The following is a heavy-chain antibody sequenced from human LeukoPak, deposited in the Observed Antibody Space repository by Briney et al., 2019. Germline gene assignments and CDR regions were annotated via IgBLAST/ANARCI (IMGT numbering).Heavy chain of an antibody. J-gene: IGHJ3*02. CDR1: GGSLSSGGYS. CDR2: IYHSGST. CDR3: AREAGRAFDI. Sequence: SQTLSLTCAVSGGSLSSGGYSWSWIRQPPGKGLEWIGYIYHSGSTYYNPSLKSRVTISVDRSKNQFSPKLSSVTAADTAVYYCAREAGRAFDIWGQGTMVTVSS. V-gene: IGHV4-30-2*01.